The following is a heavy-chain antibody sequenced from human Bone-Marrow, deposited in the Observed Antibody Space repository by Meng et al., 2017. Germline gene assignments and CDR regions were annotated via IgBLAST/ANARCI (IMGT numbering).Heavy chain of an antibody. CDR1: GFTVSSNY. V-gene: IGHV3-53*01. Sequence: GESLKISCAASGFTVSSNYMSWVRQAPGKGLEWVSVIYSGGSTYYADSVKGRFTISRDNSKNTLYLQMNSLRAEDTAVYYCARDLDYGDYTFGYWGQGTLVTVSS. D-gene: IGHD4-17*01. J-gene: IGHJ4*02. CDR3: ARDLDYGDYTFGY. CDR2: IYSGGST.